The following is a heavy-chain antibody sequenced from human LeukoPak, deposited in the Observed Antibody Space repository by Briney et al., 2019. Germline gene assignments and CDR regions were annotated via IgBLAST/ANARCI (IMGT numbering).Heavy chain of an antibody. Sequence: PGGSLRLSCAASGFTFSRNSMTWVRQAPGKGLEWVSAISGSDGSTYYADSVKGRFTISRDNSKNTLYLQMNSLRAEDAAVYYCAKGGSRETYYYDSSGYPKYYFDYWGQGTLVTVSS. CDR3: AKGGSRETYYYDSSGYPKYYFDY. V-gene: IGHV3-23*01. CDR1: GFTFSRNS. D-gene: IGHD3-22*01. J-gene: IGHJ4*02. CDR2: ISGSDGST.